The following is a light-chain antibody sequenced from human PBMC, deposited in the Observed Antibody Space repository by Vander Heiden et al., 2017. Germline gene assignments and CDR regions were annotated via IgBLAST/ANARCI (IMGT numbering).Light chain of an antibody. CDR1: KLGDKY. J-gene: IGLJ2*01. CDR3: QAWDRDMVV. Sequence: SYELTQPPSVSVSPGQTASITGSGEKLGDKYVTWYQQKAGQSPVLVLYQDRQRPSGIPERFSGSNSGNTATLTISGTQPPDEADYYCQAWDRDMVVFGGGTKLTVL. CDR2: QDR. V-gene: IGLV3-1*01.